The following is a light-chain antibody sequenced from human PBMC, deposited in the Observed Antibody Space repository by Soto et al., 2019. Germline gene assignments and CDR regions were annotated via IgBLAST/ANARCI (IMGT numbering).Light chain of an antibody. J-gene: IGKJ1*01. CDR2: DAS. CDR1: QSVSSY. Sequence: EIVLTQSQATLSLSPGERATLSCWASQSVSSYLAWYQHKPGQAPRLLIYDASNRATGIPARFSGSGSGTDFTLTISSLEPEDFAVYYCQQRSNWPWTFGQGTKVDIK. CDR3: QQRSNWPWT. V-gene: IGKV3-11*01.